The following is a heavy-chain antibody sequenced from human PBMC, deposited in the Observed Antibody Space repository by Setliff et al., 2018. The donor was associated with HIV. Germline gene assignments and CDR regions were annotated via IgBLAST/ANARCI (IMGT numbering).Heavy chain of an antibody. CDR2: LSPSGTT. CDR1: FSSFSNYY. D-gene: IGHD4-17*01. CDR3: ASFFVTTVTNQDY. J-gene: IGHJ4*02. Sequence: LSLPFPFSFSSFSNYYTNWIRQPPGKGLEWIGELSPSGTTRSNPSLQSRVTISLDTSNNQFSLKLTSVTAADTAMYYCASFFVTTVTNQDYWGQGTPVTVSS. V-gene: IGHV4-34*01.